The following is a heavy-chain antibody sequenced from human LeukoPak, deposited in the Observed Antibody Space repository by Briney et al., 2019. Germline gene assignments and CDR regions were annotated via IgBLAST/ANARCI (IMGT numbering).Heavy chain of an antibody. CDR3: ARVVAERYFDL. Sequence: SETLSLTCTVSGGSISSYYWSWIRQPPGKGLAWIGYIYYSGSTNYNPSLKSRFTISVDTSKNQFSLKLSSVTAADTAVYYCARVVAERYFDLWGRGTLVTVS. CDR1: GGSISSYY. V-gene: IGHV4-59*01. D-gene: IGHD2-15*01. J-gene: IGHJ2*01. CDR2: IYYSGST.